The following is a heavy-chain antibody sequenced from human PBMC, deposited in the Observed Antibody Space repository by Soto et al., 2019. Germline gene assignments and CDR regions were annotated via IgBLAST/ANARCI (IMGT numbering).Heavy chain of an antibody. Sequence: QEQLVQSGAEVKKPGASVKVSCKASGYTFSGYYIHWLRQAPGQGLEWMGWINPNSGGTNYAQKFQGRVTVTRETPTRTAYMELSRLTSDATAVYYCARSLTEGYCTIAGCYTRPLYGMDVWGQGTTVTVSS. CDR3: ARSLTEGYCTIAGCYTRPLYGMDV. J-gene: IGHJ6*02. V-gene: IGHV1-2*02. CDR2: INPNSGGT. CDR1: GYTFSGYY. D-gene: IGHD2-2*02.